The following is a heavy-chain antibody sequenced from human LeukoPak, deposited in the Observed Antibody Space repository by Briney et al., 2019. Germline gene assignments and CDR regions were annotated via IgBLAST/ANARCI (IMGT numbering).Heavy chain of an antibody. J-gene: IGHJ4*02. CDR2: ISYDGSNK. D-gene: IGHD5-18*01. CDR3: AKGKPSSLWPPFDD. CDR1: GFTFRTYG. Sequence: GGSLRPSCAASGFTFRTYGIHWVRQAPGKGLEWVAVISYDGSNKYYADSVKGRFTISRDNSKNTLYLQMNSLKPEDTAVYYCAKGKPSSLWPPFDDWGQGTLVTVSS. V-gene: IGHV3-30*18.